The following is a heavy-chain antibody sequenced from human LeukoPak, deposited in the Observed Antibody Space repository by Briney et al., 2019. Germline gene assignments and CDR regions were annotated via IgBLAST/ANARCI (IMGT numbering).Heavy chain of an antibody. CDR2: INPNSGGT. Sequence: GASVKVSCKASGGTFSSYAISWVRQAPGQGLEWMGRINPNSGGTNYAQKFQGRVTMTRDTSIGTAYMELSRLSSDDTAVYYCARGDAMDVWGQGTTVTVSS. V-gene: IGHV1-2*06. CDR1: GGTFSSYA. CDR3: ARGDAMDV. J-gene: IGHJ6*02.